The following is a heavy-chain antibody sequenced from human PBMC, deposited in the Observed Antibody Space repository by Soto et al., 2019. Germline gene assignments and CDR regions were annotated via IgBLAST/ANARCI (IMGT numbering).Heavy chain of an antibody. D-gene: IGHD6-13*01. J-gene: IGHJ4*02. CDR2: IYSGGST. CDR1: GFTVSTNY. Sequence: EVQLVESGGGLIQPGGSLRLSCAASGFTVSTNYMSWVRQAPGKGLEWVSVIYSGGSTYYADSVKGRFTISRDNSKNTLYLQMNSLRGENTAVYYCAIASIAAAGYYFDYWGQGTLVTVSS. V-gene: IGHV3-53*01. CDR3: AIASIAAAGYYFDY.